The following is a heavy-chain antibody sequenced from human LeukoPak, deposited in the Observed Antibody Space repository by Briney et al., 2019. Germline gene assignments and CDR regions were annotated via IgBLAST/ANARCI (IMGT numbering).Heavy chain of an antibody. D-gene: IGHD1-26*01. Sequence: ASVKVSCKASGYTLTTYGISWVRQAPGQGLEWVGWISGYSGNTDYAQKFQDRVTMTTDTSTSTAYMKLRSLSSDDTAVYYCARDYRGSYYFYWGQGTLVTVSS. CDR2: ISGYSGNT. J-gene: IGHJ4*02. V-gene: IGHV1-18*01. CDR1: GYTLTTYG. CDR3: ARDYRGSYYFY.